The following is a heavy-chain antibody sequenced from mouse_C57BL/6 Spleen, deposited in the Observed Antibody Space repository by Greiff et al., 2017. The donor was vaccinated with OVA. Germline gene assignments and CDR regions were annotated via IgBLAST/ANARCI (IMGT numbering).Heavy chain of an antibody. CDR3: ATPDLLWSLTLGY. J-gene: IGHJ2*01. Sequence: QVQLQQTGAELVKPGASVKLSCKASGYTFTSYWMHWVKQRPGQGLEWIGMIHPNSGSTNYNEKFKSKATLTVDKSSSTAYMQLSSLTSEDSAVYYCATPDLLWSLTLGYWGQGTTLTVSS. D-gene: IGHD2-1*01. V-gene: IGHV1-64*01. CDR1: GYTFTSYW. CDR2: IHPNSGST.